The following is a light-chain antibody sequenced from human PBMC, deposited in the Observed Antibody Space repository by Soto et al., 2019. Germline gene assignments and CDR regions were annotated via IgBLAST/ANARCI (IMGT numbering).Light chain of an antibody. CDR1: HDIKTF. CDR3: QKYDRAPAA. J-gene: IGKJ1*01. V-gene: IGKV1-27*01. CDR2: AAS. Sequence: DIQVTQSPSSLSASPGDRITITCRASHDIKTFLAWYQQKPGKVPHLLIYAASTLRPGVPSRFSGNASGTDFTLTIASLQPEDVATYYCQKYDRAPAAFGQGTKVDVK.